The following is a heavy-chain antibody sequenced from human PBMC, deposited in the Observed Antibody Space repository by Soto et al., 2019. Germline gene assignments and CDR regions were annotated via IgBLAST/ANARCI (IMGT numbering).Heavy chain of an antibody. D-gene: IGHD3-22*01. CDR2: IYSGGST. V-gene: IGHV3-53*01. CDR3: ASPLDYYDSSGYYRDY. J-gene: IGHJ4*02. CDR1: GFTFSSNY. Sequence: GGSLRLSCAASGFTFSSNYMSWVRQAPGKGLEWVSVIYSGGSTYYADSVKGRFTISRDNSKNTLYLQMNSLRAEDTAVYYCASPLDYYDSSGYYRDYWGQGTLVTVSS.